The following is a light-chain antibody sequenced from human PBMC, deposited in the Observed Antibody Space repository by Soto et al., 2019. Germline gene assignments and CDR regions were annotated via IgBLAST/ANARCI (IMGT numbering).Light chain of an antibody. CDR2: GAS. V-gene: IGKV3-20*01. Sequence: EIVLTQSPGTLSLSPGERATLSCRASQSVSSNYLAWYQQKPGRAPRLLIYGASSRDTGIPDRFSGSGSGTDFTLTISSLQSEDFAVYYCQQYHSWPPRTFGQGTKVDIK. CDR3: QQYHSWPPRT. CDR1: QSVSSNY. J-gene: IGKJ1*01.